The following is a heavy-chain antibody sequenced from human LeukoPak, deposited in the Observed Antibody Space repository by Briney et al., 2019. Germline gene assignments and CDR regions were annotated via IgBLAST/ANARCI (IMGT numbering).Heavy chain of an antibody. Sequence: SETLSLTCAVYGGSFSGYYWSWIRQPPGKGLEWVGEINHSGSTNYNPSLKSRVTISVDTSKNQFSLKLSSVTAADTAVYYCARAPKTIVVVPAAILAPAAGYYMDVWGKGTTVTVSS. CDR1: GGSFSGYY. CDR2: INHSGST. D-gene: IGHD2-2*01. V-gene: IGHV4-34*01. CDR3: ARAPKTIVVVPAAILAPAAGYYMDV. J-gene: IGHJ6*03.